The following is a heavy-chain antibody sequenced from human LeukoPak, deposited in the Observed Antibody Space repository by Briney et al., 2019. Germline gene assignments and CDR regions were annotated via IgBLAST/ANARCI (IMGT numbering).Heavy chain of an antibody. J-gene: IGHJ4*02. CDR2: INRDGSST. CDR1: GFTFSSYW. V-gene: IGHV3-74*01. CDR3: VRAHYGFYDY. Sequence: PGGSLRLSCAASGFTFSSYWMHWVRQAPGKGLVWVSRINRDGSSTDYADSVKGRFTISRDNAKNTLYLQMNSLRAEDTAVYYCVRAHYGFYDYWGQGTLVTVSS. D-gene: IGHD3-16*01.